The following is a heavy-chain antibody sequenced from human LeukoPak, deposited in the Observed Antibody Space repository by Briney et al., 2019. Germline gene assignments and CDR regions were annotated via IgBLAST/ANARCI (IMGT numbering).Heavy chain of an antibody. Sequence: ASVKVSCKASGYTFTSYGISWVRQAPGQGLGWMGWISAYNGNTNYAQKLQGRVTMTTDTSTSTAYMELRSLRSDDTAVYYCARVPMVRGVRSYYFDYWGQGTLVTVSS. J-gene: IGHJ4*02. CDR2: ISAYNGNT. D-gene: IGHD3-10*01. V-gene: IGHV1-18*01. CDR1: GYTFTSYG. CDR3: ARVPMVRGVRSYYFDY.